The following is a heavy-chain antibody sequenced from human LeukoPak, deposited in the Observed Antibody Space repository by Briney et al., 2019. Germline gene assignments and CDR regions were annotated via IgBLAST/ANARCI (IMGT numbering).Heavy chain of an antibody. CDR1: GFTFSSYS. V-gene: IGHV3-21*01. CDR2: ISSSSSYI. CDR3: ARDNAVVAAYDY. Sequence: KTGGSLRLSCAASGFTFSSYSMNWVRQAPGKGLEWVSPISSSSSYIYYADSVKGRFTISRDNAKNSLYLQMNSLRAEDTAVYYCARDNAVVAAYDYWGQGTLVTVSS. J-gene: IGHJ4*02. D-gene: IGHD2-15*01.